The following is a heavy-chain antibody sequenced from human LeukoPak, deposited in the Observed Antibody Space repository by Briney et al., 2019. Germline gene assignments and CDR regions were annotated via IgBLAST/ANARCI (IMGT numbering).Heavy chain of an antibody. D-gene: IGHD3-3*01. J-gene: IGHJ4*02. V-gene: IGHV3-30-3*01. CDR3: TTEFPIFGVVTSTIDY. CDR1: GFTFSSYA. Sequence: GRSLRLSCAASGFTFSSYAMHWVRQAPGKGLEWVAVISYDGSNKYYADSVKGRFTISRDNSKNTLYLQMNSLKTEDTAVYYCTTEFPIFGVVTSTIDYWGQGTLVTVSS. CDR2: ISYDGSNK.